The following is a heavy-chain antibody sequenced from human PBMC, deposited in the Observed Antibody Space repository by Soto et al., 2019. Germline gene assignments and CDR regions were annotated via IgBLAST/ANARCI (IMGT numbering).Heavy chain of an antibody. J-gene: IGHJ4*02. Sequence: PLSLTCTVSGGSSSSGGYYWSWIRQHPGKGLEWIGYIYYSGSTYYNPSLKSRVTISVDTSKNQFSLKLSSVTAADTAVYYCARICGYSGYDLTSFPNYFDYWGQGTLVTVSS. CDR1: GGSSSSGGYY. CDR2: IYYSGST. D-gene: IGHD5-12*01. V-gene: IGHV4-31*03. CDR3: ARICGYSGYDLTSFPNYFDY.